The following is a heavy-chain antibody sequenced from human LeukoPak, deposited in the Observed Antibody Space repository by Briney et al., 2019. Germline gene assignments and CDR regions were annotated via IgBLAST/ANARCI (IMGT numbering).Heavy chain of an antibody. CDR2: IKQDGSKK. V-gene: IGHV3-7*04. D-gene: IGHD5-24*01. CDR1: GFPFSSYW. CDR3: TRVGYIDEGIDY. J-gene: IGHJ4*02. Sequence: GGSLRLSCVASGFPFSSYWMTWVRQAPGKGLEWVANIKQDGSKKSYVDSVKGRFTISRDNAKNSLYLQMNSLRAKDTAIYYCTRVGYIDEGIDYWGQGTLVTVSS.